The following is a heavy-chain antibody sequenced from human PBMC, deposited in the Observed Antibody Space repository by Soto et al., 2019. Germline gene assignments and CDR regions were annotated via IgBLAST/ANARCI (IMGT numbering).Heavy chain of an antibody. V-gene: IGHV3-30*18. J-gene: IGHJ4*02. CDR1: GFTFSSYG. CDR3: AKDGALQWRLPVDYFDY. Sequence: QVQLVESGGGVVQPGRSLRLSCAASGFTFSSYGMHWVRQAPGKGLEWVAVISYDGSNKYYADSVKGRFTISRDNSKNXXYVQMNSLRAEDTAVYYCAKDGALQWRLPVDYFDYWGQGTLVTVSS. D-gene: IGHD4-4*01. CDR2: ISYDGSNK.